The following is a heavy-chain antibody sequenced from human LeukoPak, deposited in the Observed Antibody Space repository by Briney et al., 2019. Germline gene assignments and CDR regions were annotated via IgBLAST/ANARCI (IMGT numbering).Heavy chain of an antibody. CDR1: GDSISSNSYY. CDR3: ARGPRGEFDY. D-gene: IGHD3-10*01. J-gene: IGHJ4*02. V-gene: IGHV4-39*01. Sequence: SETLSLTRTVSGDSISSNSYYWGWIRQPPGKGLEWIGSIYYRGSTYYNPSLKSRVTISIDTSKNQFSLKLMSMTATDTAVYYCARGPRGEFDYWGQGTLVTVSS. CDR2: IYYRGST.